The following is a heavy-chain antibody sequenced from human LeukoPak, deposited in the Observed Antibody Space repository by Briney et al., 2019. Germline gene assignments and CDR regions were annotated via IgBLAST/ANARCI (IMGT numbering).Heavy chain of an antibody. CDR3: ARDLYYASGGFHYYYYGLDV. CDR2: INPHSGGT. CDR1: GYTFTGYY. J-gene: IGHJ6*02. D-gene: IGHD3-10*01. V-gene: IGHV1-2*02. Sequence: ASVKVSCKASGYTFTGYYMHWVRHAPGQGLEWLGWINPHSGGTNYAQKFQGRVTMTRDTSIGTAYLEISRLKSDDTAVYYYARDLYYASGGFHYYYYGLDVWGQGTTVTVSS.